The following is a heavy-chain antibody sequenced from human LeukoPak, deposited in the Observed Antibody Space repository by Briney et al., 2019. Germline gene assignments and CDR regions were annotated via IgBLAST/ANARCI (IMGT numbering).Heavy chain of an antibody. Sequence: GGSLRLSCAASGFTFSSYAMSWVRQAPGKGLEWVSAISDGGGTTYYADSVQGRFTISRDYSENTLFLQMNSLRADDTAVYYCAKVGTGDLFRALDYWGQGTLVTVSS. D-gene: IGHD1-14*01. CDR3: AKVGTGDLFRALDY. V-gene: IGHV3-23*01. J-gene: IGHJ4*02. CDR1: GFTFSSYA. CDR2: ISDGGGTT.